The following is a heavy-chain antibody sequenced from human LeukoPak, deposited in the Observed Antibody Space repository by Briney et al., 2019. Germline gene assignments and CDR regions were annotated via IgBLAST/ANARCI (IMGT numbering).Heavy chain of an antibody. Sequence: PSETLSLTCTVSGGSIISYYWSWIRQPAGKGLEWIGRIYTSGSTNYNPSLKSRVTISVDKSKNQFSLKLSSVTAADTAVYYCARDLTIFGVVTGTYYYMDVWGKGTTATVSS. V-gene: IGHV4-4*07. CDR3: ARDLTIFGVVTGTYYYMDV. CDR1: GGSIISYY. J-gene: IGHJ6*03. D-gene: IGHD3-3*01. CDR2: IYTSGST.